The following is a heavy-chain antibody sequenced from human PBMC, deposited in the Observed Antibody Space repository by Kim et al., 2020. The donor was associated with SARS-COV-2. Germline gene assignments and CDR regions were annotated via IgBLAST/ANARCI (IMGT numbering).Heavy chain of an antibody. D-gene: IGHD3-10*01. CDR2: ISLAAGWT. CDR3: VLWSGEHFDY. J-gene: IGHJ4*02. Sequence: GGSLRLSCRTPGTSFSGYALIWARQAPGKGLEWVSTISLAAGWTHYADSVKGRFTISRNIDTLFLQMTNLGVEDTAMYYCVLWSGEHFDYLGQGTLVTVS. V-gene: IGHV3-23*01. CDR1: GTSFSGYA.